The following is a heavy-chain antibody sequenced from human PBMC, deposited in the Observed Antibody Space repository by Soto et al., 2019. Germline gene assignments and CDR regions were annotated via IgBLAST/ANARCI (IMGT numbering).Heavy chain of an antibody. D-gene: IGHD4-17*01. V-gene: IGHV2-5*02. CDR1: GFSLSTSGVG. CDR3: AHMQVTTLAFDI. CDR2: IYWDDDK. Sequence: QITLKESGPTLVKPTQTLTLTCTFSGFSLSTSGVGVGWIRQPPGKALEWLALIYWDDDKRYTPSLKSRLTITMDHYKYQVVLTMTNMDPVDAATYCFAHMQVTTLAFDIWGQGTMVTVSS. J-gene: IGHJ3*02.